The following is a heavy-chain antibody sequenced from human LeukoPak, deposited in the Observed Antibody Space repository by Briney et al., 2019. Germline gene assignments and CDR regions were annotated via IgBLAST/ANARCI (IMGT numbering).Heavy chain of an antibody. J-gene: IGHJ5*02. CDR1: GGSISSGGYS. Sequence: KSSETLSLTCAVSGGSISSGGYSWSWIRQPPGKGLEWIGYIYYSGSTYYNPSLKSRVTISVDTSKNQFSLKLSSVTAADTAVYYCARDRYYDSSGYSWFDPWGQGTLVTVSS. CDR3: ARDRYYDSSGYSWFDP. D-gene: IGHD3-22*01. CDR2: IYYSGST. V-gene: IGHV4-30-4*07.